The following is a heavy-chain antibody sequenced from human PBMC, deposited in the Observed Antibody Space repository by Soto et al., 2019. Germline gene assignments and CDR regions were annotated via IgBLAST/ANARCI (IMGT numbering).Heavy chain of an antibody. CDR3: ARDRRYDFWSGYRGGYYYYGMDV. Sequence: ASVKVSCKASGYTFTGYYMHRVRQAPGQGLEWMGWINPNSGGTNYAQKFQGWVTMTRDTSISTAYMELSRPRSDDTAVYYCARDRRYDFWSGYRGGYYYYGMDVWGQGTTVTVSS. J-gene: IGHJ6*02. D-gene: IGHD3-3*01. CDR1: GYTFTGYY. CDR2: INPNSGGT. V-gene: IGHV1-2*04.